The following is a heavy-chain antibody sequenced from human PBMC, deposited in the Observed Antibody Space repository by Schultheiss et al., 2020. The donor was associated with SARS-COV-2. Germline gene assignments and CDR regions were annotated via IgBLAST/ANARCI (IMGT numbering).Heavy chain of an antibody. CDR2: INHSGST. D-gene: IGHD5-18*01. V-gene: IGHV4-34*01. CDR3: ARLWRGYSYGYAPNDAFDI. Sequence: SETLSLTCAVYGGSFSGYYWSWIRQPPEINHSGSTNYNPSLKSRVTISVDTSKNQFSLKLSSVTAPDTAVYYCARLWRGYSYGYAPNDAFDIWGQGTMVTVSS. CDR1: GGSFSGYY. J-gene: IGHJ3*02.